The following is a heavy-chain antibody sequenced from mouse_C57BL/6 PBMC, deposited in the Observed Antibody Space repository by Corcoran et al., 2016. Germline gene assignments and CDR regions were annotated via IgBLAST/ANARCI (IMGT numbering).Heavy chain of an antibody. J-gene: IGHJ1*03. CDR1: GFSLSTSGMG. Sequence: QVTLKESGPGILQSSQTLSLTCSFSGFSLSTSGMGVSWIRQPSGKGLEWLAHIYWDDDKRYHPSLKSRLTIFKDPSRNQVFLKITSVDTADTATYYCTRRVEYYGSSYWYFDVWGTGTTVTVSS. D-gene: IGHD1-1*01. CDR3: TRRVEYYGSSYWYFDV. CDR2: IYWDDDK. V-gene: IGHV8-12*01.